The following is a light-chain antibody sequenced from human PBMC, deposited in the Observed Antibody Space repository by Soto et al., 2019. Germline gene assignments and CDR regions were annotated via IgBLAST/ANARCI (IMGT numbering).Light chain of an antibody. CDR2: SNN. V-gene: IGLV1-44*01. J-gene: IGLJ1*01. CDR3: AAWDESLNGYV. CDR1: SSNIGSNT. Sequence: HSVLTQPPSASGTPGQRVTISCSGSSSNIGSNTVSWYQQLPGTAPKLLIYSNNQRPSGVPDRFSGSKSGTSASLAISGLQSEDEADYYCAAWDESLNGYVFGTGTKVTVL.